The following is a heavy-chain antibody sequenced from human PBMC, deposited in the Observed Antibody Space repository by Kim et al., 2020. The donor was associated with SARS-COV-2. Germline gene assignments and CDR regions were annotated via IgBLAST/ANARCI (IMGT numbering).Heavy chain of an antibody. D-gene: IGHD6-19*01. V-gene: IGHV3-23*01. CDR3: AKDCGSSGWSRTYYFDY. Sequence: VKGRFTISRDNSKNTLYLQMNSLRAEDTAVYYCAKDCGSSGWSRTYYFDYWGQGTLVTVSS. J-gene: IGHJ4*02.